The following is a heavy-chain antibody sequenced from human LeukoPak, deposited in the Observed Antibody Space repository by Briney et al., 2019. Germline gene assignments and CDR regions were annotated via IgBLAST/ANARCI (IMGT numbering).Heavy chain of an antibody. CDR1: AFTFSSYG. J-gene: IGHJ4*02. Sequence: PGGSLRLSCAASAFTFSSYGMHWVRQAPGKGLERVAFIRYDGSKKYYADSVKGRFTISRYNSKNTLYLQRSSMSAEETAVYYCGKDSDRTLDYWGQGTLVTVSS. V-gene: IGHV3-30*02. CDR2: IRYDGSKK. D-gene: IGHD1-26*01. CDR3: GKDSDRTLDY.